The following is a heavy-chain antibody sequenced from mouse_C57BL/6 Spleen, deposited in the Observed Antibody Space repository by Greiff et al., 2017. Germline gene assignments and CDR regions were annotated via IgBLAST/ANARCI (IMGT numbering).Heavy chain of an antibody. CDR3: ARSDYDEGAMDY. CDR1: GYTFTSYW. V-gene: IGHV1-55*01. D-gene: IGHD2-4*01. J-gene: IGHJ4*01. Sequence: VQLQQPGAELVKPGASVTMSCKASGYTFTSYWITWVKQRPGQGLEWIGDIYPGSGSTNYNEKFKSKATLTVDTSSSTAYMQLSSLTSEDSAVYYCARSDYDEGAMDYWGQGTSVTVSS. CDR2: IYPGSGST.